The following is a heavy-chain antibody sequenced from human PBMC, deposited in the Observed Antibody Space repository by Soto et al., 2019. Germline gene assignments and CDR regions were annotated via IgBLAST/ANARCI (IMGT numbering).Heavy chain of an antibody. CDR2: IYYSGST. CDR3: ARGWGYSYGLNNWCDP. CDR1: GGSISSYY. Sequence: SETLSLTCTVSGGSISSYYWSWIRQPPGKGLEWIGYIYYSGSTNYNPSLKSRVTISVDTSKNQFSLKLSSVTAADTAVYYCARGWGYSYGLNNWCDPWGQGTLVTVSS. V-gene: IGHV4-59*01. D-gene: IGHD5-18*01. J-gene: IGHJ5*02.